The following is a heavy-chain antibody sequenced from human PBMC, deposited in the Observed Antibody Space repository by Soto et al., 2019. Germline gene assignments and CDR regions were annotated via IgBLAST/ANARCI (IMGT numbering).Heavy chain of an antibody. CDR1: SYSIRSGDY. CDR2: ISHSGDT. D-gene: IGHD5-12*01. J-gene: IGHJ4*02. V-gene: IGHV4-38-2*01. Sequence: SETLSLTCAVSSYSIRSGDYWAWIRQSPGKGLEWFGTISHSGDTFYNPSLRSRVTLSVDASKNQFSLELTSVTAADTALYYCARVHASGHGVDYWGQGTLVTVSS. CDR3: ARVHASGHGVDY.